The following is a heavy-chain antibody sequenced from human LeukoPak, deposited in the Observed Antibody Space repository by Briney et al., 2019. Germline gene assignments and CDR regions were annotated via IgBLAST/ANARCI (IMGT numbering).Heavy chain of an antibody. CDR3: ARQAAAGTYWYFDL. D-gene: IGHD6-13*01. J-gene: IGHJ2*01. Sequence: SETLSLTCTVSGGSISSYYWSWIRQPPGKGLEWIGRIYTSGSTNYNPSLKSRVTMSVDTSKNQFSLKLSSVTAADTAVYYCARQAAAGTYWYFDLWGRGTLVTVSS. CDR2: IYTSGST. CDR1: GGSISSYY. V-gene: IGHV4-4*07.